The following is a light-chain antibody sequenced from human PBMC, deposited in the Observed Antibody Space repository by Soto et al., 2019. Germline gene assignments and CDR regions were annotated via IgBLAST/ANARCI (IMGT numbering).Light chain of an antibody. J-gene: IGLJ1*01. Sequence: QSARTQPASVSGSPGQSITISCTGTSSDVGGYKYVSWYQQHPGKAPKVMIYDVSNRSSGVSNRFSGSKSGNTASLTISGLQAEDEADYYCTSYTSSGTYVFGTGTKLTVL. CDR3: TSYTSSGTYV. CDR1: SSDVGGYKY. V-gene: IGLV2-14*01. CDR2: DVS.